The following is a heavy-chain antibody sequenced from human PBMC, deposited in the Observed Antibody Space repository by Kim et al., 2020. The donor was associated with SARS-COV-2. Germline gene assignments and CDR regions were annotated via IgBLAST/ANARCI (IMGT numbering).Heavy chain of an antibody. CDR3: ARDPTAAGPTDYYYGMDV. CDR1: GYSISSGYY. D-gene: IGHD6-13*01. V-gene: IGHV4-38-2*02. Sequence: SETLSLTCTVSGYSISSGYYWGWIRQPPGKGLEWIGSIYHSGSTYYNPSLKSRVTISGDTSKNQFSLKLSSVTAADTAVYYCARDPTAAGPTDYYYGMDVWGQGTTVTVSS. CDR2: IYHSGST. J-gene: IGHJ6*02.